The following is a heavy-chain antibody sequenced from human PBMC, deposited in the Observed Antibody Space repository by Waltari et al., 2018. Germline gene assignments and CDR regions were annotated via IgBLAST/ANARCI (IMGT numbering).Heavy chain of an antibody. D-gene: IGHD6-19*01. CDR2: IYYSGST. V-gene: IGHV4-39*07. Sequence: QVQLQESGPGLVKPSETLSLTCTVSGGSISSSSYYWGWIRQPPGKGLEWIGSIYYSGSTYYNPSLKSRVTISVDTSKNQFSLKLSSVTAADTAVYYCARGGAYSSGRNAFDIWGQGTMVTVSS. CDR1: GGSISSSSYY. CDR3: ARGGAYSSGRNAFDI. J-gene: IGHJ3*02.